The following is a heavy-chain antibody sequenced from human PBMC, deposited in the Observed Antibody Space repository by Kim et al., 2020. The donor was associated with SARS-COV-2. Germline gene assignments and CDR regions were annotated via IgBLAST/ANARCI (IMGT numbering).Heavy chain of an antibody. V-gene: IGHV3-23*01. Sequence: GGSLRLSCAGSGFPFSSDGMSWVRQCPGKRLEWVATTTPSGDSTYYADSVQGRFTISRDNSKDTVYLQMNSLRAEDTAVYYCAKASNWCFDLWGRGTLVTVSS. CDR3: AKASNWCFDL. CDR2: TTPSGDST. CDR1: GFPFSSDG. J-gene: IGHJ2*01.